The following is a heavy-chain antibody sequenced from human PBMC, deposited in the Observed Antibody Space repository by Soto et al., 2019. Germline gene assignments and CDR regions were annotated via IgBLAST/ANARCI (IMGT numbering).Heavy chain of an antibody. CDR2: FDPEDGET. CDR1: GYTLTELS. D-gene: IGHD3-22*01. V-gene: IGHV1-24*01. J-gene: IGHJ5*01. Sequence: ASVKVAWKVCGYTLTELSMHWVRQAPGKGLEWMGGFDPEDGETIYAQKFQGRVTMTEDTSTDTAYMELSSLRSEDTAVYYCARGVFYDSGAYSSGIDSRAQGTVVPVS. CDR3: ARGVFYDSGAYSSGIDS.